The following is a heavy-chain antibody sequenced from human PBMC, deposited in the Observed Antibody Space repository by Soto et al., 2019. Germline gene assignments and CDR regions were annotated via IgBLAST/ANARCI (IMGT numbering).Heavy chain of an antibody. V-gene: IGHV3-21*01. CDR3: ARYPGYCSSTSCPGYWFDP. Sequence: GGSLRLSCAASGFTFSSYSMNWVRQAPGKGQEWVSSISSSSSYIYYAESVKGRFTISRDNAKNSLYLQMNSLRAEDTAVYYCARYPGYCSSTSCPGYWFDPWGQGTLVTVSS. CDR1: GFTFSSYS. D-gene: IGHD2-2*01. CDR2: ISSSSSYI. J-gene: IGHJ5*02.